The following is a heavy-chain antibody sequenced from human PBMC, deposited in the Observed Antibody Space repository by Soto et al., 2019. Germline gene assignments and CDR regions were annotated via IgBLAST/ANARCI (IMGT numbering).Heavy chain of an antibody. CDR3: AKDVVGWYATEYFQH. CDR2: ISSSATTI. CDR1: GFTFSPYE. D-gene: IGHD6-19*01. V-gene: IGHV3-48*03. J-gene: IGHJ1*01. Sequence: PVGSLRLSCAASGFTFSPYEMNWVRQAPGKGLEWISYISSSATTILYADSVKGRFTISRDNAKKSLYLQMNSLRAEDTAVYYCAKDVVGWYATEYFQHWGQGTLVTVSS.